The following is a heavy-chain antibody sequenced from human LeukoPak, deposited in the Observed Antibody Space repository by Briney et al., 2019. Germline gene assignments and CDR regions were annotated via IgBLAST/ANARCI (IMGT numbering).Heavy chain of an antibody. V-gene: IGHV3-23*01. CDR3: ARGPPYYYDSSGANWFDP. Sequence: PGGSLRLSCVASGFTFSSYGMSWVRQAPGKGLEWVSYVSATGYTTSYADSVKGRFTISRDNAKNTVFLQMNSLRAEDTAVYYCARGPPYYYDSSGANWFDPWGQGTLVTVSS. D-gene: IGHD3-22*01. CDR2: VSATGYTT. CDR1: GFTFSSYG. J-gene: IGHJ5*02.